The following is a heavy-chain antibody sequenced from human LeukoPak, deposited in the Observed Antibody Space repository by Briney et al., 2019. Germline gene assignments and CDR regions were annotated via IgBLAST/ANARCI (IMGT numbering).Heavy chain of an antibody. Sequence: GGSLRLSCAASGFTFSSYGMHWVHQAPGKGLEWVAFIRYDGSNKYYADSVKGRFTISRDNSKNTLYLQMNSLRAEDTAVYYCAKDPSTTGTTGDNWFDPWGQGTLVTVSS. CDR1: GFTFSSYG. V-gene: IGHV3-30*02. CDR3: AKDPSTTGTTGDNWFDP. CDR2: IRYDGSNK. D-gene: IGHD1-1*01. J-gene: IGHJ5*02.